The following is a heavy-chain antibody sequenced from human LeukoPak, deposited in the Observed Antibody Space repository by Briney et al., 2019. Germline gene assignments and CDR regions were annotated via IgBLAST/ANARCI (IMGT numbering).Heavy chain of an antibody. Sequence: SETLSLTCTVSGDSISSGPYYWGWIRQPPGKGLEWIGNIYYGENTYYNPSLKSRVTISIDTSNNQFYLKLSSLAAADTAVYYCARRDDSSGYHKIFDYWGQGTLVTVSS. CDR1: GDSISSGPYY. J-gene: IGHJ4*02. D-gene: IGHD3-22*01. V-gene: IGHV4-39*01. CDR2: IYYGENT. CDR3: ARRDDSSGYHKIFDY.